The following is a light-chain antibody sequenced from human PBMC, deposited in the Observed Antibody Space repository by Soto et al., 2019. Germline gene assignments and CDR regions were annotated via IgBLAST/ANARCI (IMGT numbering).Light chain of an antibody. Sequence: ELVMTQSPDTLSVSPGDRATLSCRASQNVRDNLAWYQQKPGQAPRLLMYSGSTRATGIPARFSGSGSGTEFTLTISSLQSEDFAVYYCQQYNNWPPITFGQGTRLEIK. J-gene: IGKJ5*01. V-gene: IGKV3-15*01. CDR1: QNVRDN. CDR2: SGS. CDR3: QQYNNWPPIT.